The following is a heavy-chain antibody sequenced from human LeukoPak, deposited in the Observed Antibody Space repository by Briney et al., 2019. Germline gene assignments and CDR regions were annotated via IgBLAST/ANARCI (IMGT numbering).Heavy chain of an antibody. CDR1: GFTFSSYA. V-gene: IGHV3-23*01. Sequence: PGGSLRLSCAASGFTFSSYAMSWVRQAPGKGPEWVSAISGRGGGTYYADSVKGRFTISRDNSKDTLSLQMNSLRAEDTAVYYCAKVFEANYGDFEFDYRGQGTLVTVSS. D-gene: IGHD4-17*01. CDR2: ISGRGGGT. CDR3: AKVFEANYGDFEFDY. J-gene: IGHJ4*02.